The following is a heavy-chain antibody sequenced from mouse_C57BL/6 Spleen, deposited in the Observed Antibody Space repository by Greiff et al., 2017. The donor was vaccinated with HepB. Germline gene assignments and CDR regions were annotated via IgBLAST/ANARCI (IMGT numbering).Heavy chain of an antibody. CDR2: IDPSDSYT. D-gene: IGHD1-1*01. Sequence: VQLQQSGAELVKPGASVKLSCKASGYTFTSYWMQWVKQRPGQGLEWIGEIDPSDSYTNYNQKFKGKATLTVETSSSTAYMQLSSLTSEDSAVYYCARYYGSSYSYWGQGTTLTVSS. V-gene: IGHV1-50*01. J-gene: IGHJ2*01. CDR3: ARYYGSSYSY. CDR1: GYTFTSYW.